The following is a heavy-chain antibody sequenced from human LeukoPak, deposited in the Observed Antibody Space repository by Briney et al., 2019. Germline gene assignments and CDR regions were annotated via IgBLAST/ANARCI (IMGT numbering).Heavy chain of an antibody. Sequence: GGSLRLSCAASGFTFSSYSMNWVRQAPGKGLEWVSSISSSSSYIYYVDSVKGRFTISRDNAKNSLYLQMNSLRAEDTAVYYCARDSGYGDYWGQGTLVTVSS. J-gene: IGHJ4*02. CDR1: GFTFSSYS. V-gene: IGHV3-21*01. D-gene: IGHD5-12*01. CDR3: ARDSGYGDY. CDR2: ISSSSSYI.